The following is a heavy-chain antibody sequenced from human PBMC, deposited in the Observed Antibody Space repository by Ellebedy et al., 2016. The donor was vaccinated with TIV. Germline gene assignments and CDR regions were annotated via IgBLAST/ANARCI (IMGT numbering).Heavy chain of an antibody. J-gene: IGHJ4*02. V-gene: IGHV3-66*01. Sequence: GESLKISCAASGFTVSSNYMSWVRQAPGKGLEWVSVIYSGGSTYYADSVKDRFTISIDNSKNTLYLQMNSLRAEYTAVYFCSRGWSTPDSWGQGTLVIVSS. CDR3: SRGWSTPDS. CDR2: IYSGGST. D-gene: IGHD2-15*01. CDR1: GFTVSSNY.